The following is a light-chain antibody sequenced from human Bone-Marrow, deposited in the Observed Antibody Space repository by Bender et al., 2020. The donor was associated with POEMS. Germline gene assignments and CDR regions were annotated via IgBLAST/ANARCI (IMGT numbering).Light chain of an antibody. CDR2: DVT. J-gene: IGLJ1*01. Sequence: QSALTQPRSVSGSPGQSVTISCTGTSSDVGRYDYVSWYKQHPGRAPKLIIYDVTKRSSGVPDRFSGSKSGTSASLAISGLQSEDESDYYCAAWDDSLNGYVFGTGTKVTVL. CDR1: SSDVGRYDY. CDR3: AAWDDSLNGYV. V-gene: IGLV2-11*01.